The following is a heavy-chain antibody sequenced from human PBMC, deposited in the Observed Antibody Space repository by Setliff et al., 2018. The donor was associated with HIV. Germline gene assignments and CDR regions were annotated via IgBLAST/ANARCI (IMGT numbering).Heavy chain of an antibody. J-gene: IGHJ3*02. CDR3: VRVMDTAAFDI. CDR2: INPTGGDT. CDR1: GYTFGYYH. Sequence: ASVKVSCKASGYTFGYYHIHWVRQAPGQGLEWMGVINPTGGDTSYTQKFQGRATLTSDTSTSTVYMNLSGLRSEDTAVYFCVRVMDTAAFDIWGQGTMVTVSS. D-gene: IGHD5-18*01. V-gene: IGHV1-46*01.